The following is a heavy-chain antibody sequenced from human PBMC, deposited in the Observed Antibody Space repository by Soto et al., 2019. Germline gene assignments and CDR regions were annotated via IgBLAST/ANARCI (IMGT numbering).Heavy chain of an antibody. CDR2: ITPIFGTA. CDR1: GYTFTGYY. Sequence: GASVKVSCKASGYTFTGYYMHWVRQAPGQGLEWMGWITPIFGTANYAQKFQGRVTITADESTSTAYMELSSLRSEDTAVYYCAREITPLTSFDLWGRGTLVTVSS. CDR3: AREITPLTSFDL. J-gene: IGHJ2*01. D-gene: IGHD1-20*01. V-gene: IGHV1-69*13.